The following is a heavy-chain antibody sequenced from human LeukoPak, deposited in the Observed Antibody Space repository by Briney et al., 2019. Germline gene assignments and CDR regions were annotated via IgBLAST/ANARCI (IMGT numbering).Heavy chain of an antibody. D-gene: IGHD3-3*01. CDR2: ISGSGGST. J-gene: IGHJ4*02. CDR3: AKDPVVDYDFWSGYYTSPLLFDY. Sequence: GGSLRLSCAASGFSFSSYWMHWVRQAPGKGLEWVSAISGSGGSTYYADSVKGQFTISRDNSKNTLYLQMNSLRAEDTAVYYCAKDPVVDYDFWSGYYTSPLLFDYWGQGTLVTVSS. CDR1: GFSFSSYW. V-gene: IGHV3-23*01.